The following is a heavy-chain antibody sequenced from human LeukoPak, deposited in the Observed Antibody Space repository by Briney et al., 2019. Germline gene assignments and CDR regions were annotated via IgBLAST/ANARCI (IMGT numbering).Heavy chain of an antibody. CDR2: IYPGDSDT. CDR1: GYNFTSYW. J-gene: IGHJ5*02. V-gene: IGHV5-51*01. CDR3: ARRGYDSSGIGWFDP. D-gene: IGHD3-22*01. Sequence: PGESLKISCKGSGYNFTSYWIGWVRQMPGKGLEWMGIIYPGDSDTRYSPSFQGQVTISADKSISTAYLQWSSLKASDTAMYYCARRGYDSSGIGWFDPWGQGTLVTVSS.